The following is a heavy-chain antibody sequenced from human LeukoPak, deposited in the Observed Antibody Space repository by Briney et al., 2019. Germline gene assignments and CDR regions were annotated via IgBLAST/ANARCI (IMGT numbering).Heavy chain of an antibody. CDR3: AGAYGYNYFHY. CDR1: GFTVSRNY. Sequence: GGSLRLSCAASGFTVSRNYMSWVRQAPGKGLEWVSVIYTNGSTYYADSVRGRFTISRDNSENTLYLQMNSLRAEDTALYYCAGAYGYNYFHYWGQGTLVTVSS. J-gene: IGHJ4*02. D-gene: IGHD5-12*01. V-gene: IGHV3-53*01. CDR2: IYTNGST.